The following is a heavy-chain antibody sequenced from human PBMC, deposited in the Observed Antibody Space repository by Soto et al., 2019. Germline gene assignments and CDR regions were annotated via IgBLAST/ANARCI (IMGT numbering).Heavy chain of an antibody. V-gene: IGHV2-5*01. D-gene: IGHD3-10*01. CDR2: IFSNDDK. CDR1: GFSLSTSGVG. Sequence: QITLKESGPTLMKPTQTLTLTCAFSGFSLSTSGVGVGWVRQPPGKALEWLALIFSNDDKRYSPSLMSRLTITKDTCKHQVVLRMTNVDPVDTATYYCALMRGSGLLGMGVWGQGITVNVSS. CDR3: ALMRGSGLLGMGV. J-gene: IGHJ6*01.